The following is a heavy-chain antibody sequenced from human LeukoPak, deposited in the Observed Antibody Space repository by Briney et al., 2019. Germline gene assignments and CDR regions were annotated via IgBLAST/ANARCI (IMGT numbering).Heavy chain of an antibody. CDR2: IYHSGST. J-gene: IGHJ4*02. D-gene: IGHD2-15*01. CDR1: GGSISSGGYY. V-gene: IGHV4-30-2*01. CDR3: ARRTRWQLLDY. Sequence: PSETLSLTCTVSGGSISSGGYYWSWIRQPPGKGLEWIGYIYHSGSTYYNPSLKSRVTISVDTSKNQFSLKLSSVTAADTAVYYCARRTRWQLLDYWGQGTLVTVSS.